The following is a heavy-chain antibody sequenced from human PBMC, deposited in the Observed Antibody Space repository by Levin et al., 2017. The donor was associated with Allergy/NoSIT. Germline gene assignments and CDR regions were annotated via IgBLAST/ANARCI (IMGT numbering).Heavy chain of an antibody. J-gene: IGHJ1*01. CDR3: ARGGFDFDMYRAGFDV. CDR2: VRADTGDG. V-gene: IGHV1-2*02. Sequence: ASVKVSCTASGYSFPAHYIHWVRQAPGQGLEYLGYVRADTGDGKSLQKFRGRFTMTRDTSTTTAYLEVSGLTSDDTAVYYCARGGFDFDMYRAGFDVWGQETPVTVSS. CDR1: GYSFPAHY. D-gene: IGHD3-9*01.